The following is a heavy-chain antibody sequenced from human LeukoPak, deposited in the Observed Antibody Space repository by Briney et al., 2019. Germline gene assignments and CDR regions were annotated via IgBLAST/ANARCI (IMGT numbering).Heavy chain of an antibody. V-gene: IGHV4-61*02. Sequence: SETLSLTCTVSGASVSSSDFYWNWIRQPAGKGLEWIGRGYTSGTTDYNPSLKSRLIISVDTSTNRFSLKLSSVTAADTAVYFCARERVGYTIDRGFDQWGQGILVTVSS. CDR3: ARERVGYTIDRGFDQ. CDR2: GYTSGTT. CDR1: GASVSSSDFY. J-gene: IGHJ4*02. D-gene: IGHD1-26*01.